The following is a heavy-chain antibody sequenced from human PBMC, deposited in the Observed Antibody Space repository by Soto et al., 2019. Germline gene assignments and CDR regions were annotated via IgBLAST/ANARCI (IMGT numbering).Heavy chain of an antibody. J-gene: IGHJ6*02. Sequence: PSETLSLTCTVSGGSISSSSYYWGWIRQPPGKGLEWIGSIYYSGSTYYNPSLKSRVTISVDTSKNQFSLKLSSVTAADTAVYYCARDGSDSYGLDVWGQGTTVTVSS. V-gene: IGHV4-39*02. CDR3: ARDGSDSYGLDV. CDR2: IYYSGST. D-gene: IGHD3-10*01. CDR1: GGSISSSSYY.